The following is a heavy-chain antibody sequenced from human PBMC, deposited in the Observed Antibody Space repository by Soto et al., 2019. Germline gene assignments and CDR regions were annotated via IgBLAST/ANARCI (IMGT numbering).Heavy chain of an antibody. V-gene: IGHV4-59*01. J-gene: IGHJ6*02. CDR3: ARGVRVVPTFDFWSGCGGMDV. CDR1: GGSISSYY. CDR2: IYYSGST. D-gene: IGHD3-3*01. Sequence: PSETLSLTCTVSGGSISSYYWSWIRQPPGKGLEWIGYIYYSGSTNYNPSLKSRVTISVDTSKNQFSLKLSSVTAADTAVYYCARGVRVVPTFDFWSGCGGMDVWGQGTTVTVSS.